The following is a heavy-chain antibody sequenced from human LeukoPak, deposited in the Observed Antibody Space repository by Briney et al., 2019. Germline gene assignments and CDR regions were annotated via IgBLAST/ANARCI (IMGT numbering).Heavy chain of an antibody. CDR2: IVVGSGNT. V-gene: IGHV1-58*01. CDR1: GFTFTISA. Sequence: SVTVSCKASGFTFTISAVQWVRQARGQRLEWIGWIVVGSGNTNYAQKFQERVTITRDMSTSTAYMELSSLRSEDTAVYYCAADNYYDSSGYPCWGQGTLVTVSS. D-gene: IGHD3-22*01. CDR3: AADNYYDSSGYPC. J-gene: IGHJ4*02.